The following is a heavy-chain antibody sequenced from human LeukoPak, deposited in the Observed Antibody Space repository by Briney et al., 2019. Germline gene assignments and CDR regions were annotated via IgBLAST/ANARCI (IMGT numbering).Heavy chain of an antibody. V-gene: IGHV4-4*07. CDR3: TRHGTRYYYYYMDV. CDR2: IYTSGST. CDR1: GGSISSYY. Sequence: SETLSLTCTVSGGSISSYYWSWIRQPAGKGLEWIGRIYTSGSTNYNPSLKSRVTISVDTSKNQFSLNLSSVTAADTAVYYCTRHGTRYYYYYMDVWGRGTTVTVSS. J-gene: IGHJ6*03.